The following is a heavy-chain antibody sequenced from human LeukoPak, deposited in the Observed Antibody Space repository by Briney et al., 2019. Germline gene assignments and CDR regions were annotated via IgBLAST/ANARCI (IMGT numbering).Heavy chain of an antibody. CDR2: ISAYNGYT. V-gene: IGHV1-18*04. Sequence: ASAKVSCKASGYTFTGYYMHWVRQAPGQGLEWMGWISAYNGYTNYAQKLQGRVTMTTEISTTTAYMELRSLRSDDTAVYYCARVAQHRYYYDSSDYRYYFDYWGQGTLVTVSS. J-gene: IGHJ4*02. D-gene: IGHD3-22*01. CDR3: ARVAQHRYYYDSSDYRYYFDY. CDR1: GYTFTGYY.